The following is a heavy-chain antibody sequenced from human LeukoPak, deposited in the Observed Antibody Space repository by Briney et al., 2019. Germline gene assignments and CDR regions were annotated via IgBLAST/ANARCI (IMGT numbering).Heavy chain of an antibody. CDR2: ISGSGGRT. CDR3: ARRGASTGAFDI. Sequence: GGSLRLSCAASGFTFSSYGMSWVRQVPGKGLEWVSGISGSGGRTYYADSVKGRFTISRDNAKNTLYLQMNSLRAEDTAVYYCARRGASTGAFDIWGQGTMVTVSS. V-gene: IGHV3-23*01. CDR1: GFTFSSYG. D-gene: IGHD1-26*01. J-gene: IGHJ3*02.